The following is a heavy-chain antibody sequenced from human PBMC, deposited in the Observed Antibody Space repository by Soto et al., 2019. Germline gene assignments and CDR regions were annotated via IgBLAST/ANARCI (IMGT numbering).Heavy chain of an antibody. J-gene: IGHJ5*02. CDR3: VRMRGDGYTLHWCDP. CDR1: GFSLNDASMD. Sequence: QVTLKESGPVLVKPTETLTLTCTVSGFSLNDASMDVSWIRQPPGKALEWLALIFSNDAKAYTASLKTRLTISKDTSKRQVVLSMANVDPMDTGTYDCVRMRGDGYTLHWCDPWGQGTLVTVSS. D-gene: IGHD5-12*01. V-gene: IGHV2-26*01. CDR2: IFSNDAK.